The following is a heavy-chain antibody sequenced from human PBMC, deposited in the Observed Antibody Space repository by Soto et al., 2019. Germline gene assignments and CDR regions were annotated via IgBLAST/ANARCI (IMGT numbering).Heavy chain of an antibody. CDR3: ARDRTIFGVVHASGGMDV. V-gene: IGHV3-30-3*01. CDR2: ISYDGSNK. CDR1: GFTFSSYA. D-gene: IGHD3-3*01. Sequence: GGSLRLSCAASGFTFSSYAMHWVRQAPGKGLEWVAVISYDGSNKYYADSVKGRFTISRDNSKNTLYLQMNSLRAEDTAVYYCARDRTIFGVVHASGGMDVWGQGTTVTV. J-gene: IGHJ6*02.